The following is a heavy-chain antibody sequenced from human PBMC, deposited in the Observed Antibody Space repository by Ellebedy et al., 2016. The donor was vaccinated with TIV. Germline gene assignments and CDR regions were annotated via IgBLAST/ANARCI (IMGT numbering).Heavy chain of an antibody. CDR3: AADRSISWYFY. D-gene: IGHD2-2*01. CDR2: IYSSWNT. Sequence: MPSETLSLTCTVSGDSISSRNLYWGWIRQAPGKGLQWIGSIYSSWNTYYNPSLESRVTMSIDTSKNQSSLKLTSVTAADTAVYYCAADRSISWYFYWGQGTLVTVSS. CDR1: GDSISSRNLY. J-gene: IGHJ4*02. V-gene: IGHV4-39*07.